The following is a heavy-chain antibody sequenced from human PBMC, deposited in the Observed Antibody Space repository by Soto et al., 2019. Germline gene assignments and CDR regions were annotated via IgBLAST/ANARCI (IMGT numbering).Heavy chain of an antibody. CDR2: TYYRSKWYN. J-gene: IGHJ6*02. CDR1: GDSVSSNSAA. V-gene: IGHV6-1*01. Sequence: SQTLSLTCAISGDSVSSNSAAWNWIRQSPSRGLEWLGRTYYRSKWYNDYAVSVKSRITINPDTSKNQFSLQLNSVTPEDTAVYNCARGGYSGYEVYYYYGMDVGGQGTTVTVS. D-gene: IGHD5-12*01. CDR3: ARGGYSGYEVYYYYGMDV.